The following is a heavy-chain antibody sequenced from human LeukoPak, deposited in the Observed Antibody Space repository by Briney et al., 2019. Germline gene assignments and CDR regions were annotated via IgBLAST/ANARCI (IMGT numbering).Heavy chain of an antibody. J-gene: IGHJ6*03. D-gene: IGHD2-2*01. CDR3: ARELKEFCSSTSCYAIYYYYMDV. CDR2: IYTSGST. CDR1: GGSISSGSYY. Sequence: SETLSLICTVSGGSISSGSYYWSWIRQPAGKGLEWIGRIYTSGSTNYNPSLKSRGTISVDTSKNQFSLKLSSVTAADTAVYYCARELKEFCSSTSCYAIYYYYMDVWGKGTTVTVSS. V-gene: IGHV4-61*02.